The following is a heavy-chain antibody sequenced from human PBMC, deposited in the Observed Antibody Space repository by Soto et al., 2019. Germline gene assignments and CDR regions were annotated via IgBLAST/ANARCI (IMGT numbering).Heavy chain of an antibody. V-gene: IGHV3-15*07. J-gene: IGHJ4*02. CDR2: IKEKSEGETT. CDR3: TTVALLRFPSGY. Sequence: EVQLVESGGGLVKPGGALRLSCAASGFTFSKAWMNWVRQAPGKGLEWVGRIKEKSEGETTDYAAFVKGRFTISRDDPKNTLYLQMSSLETEDTAVYYCTTVALLRFPSGYWGQGTLVTVSS. CDR1: GFTFSKAW. D-gene: IGHD3-3*01.